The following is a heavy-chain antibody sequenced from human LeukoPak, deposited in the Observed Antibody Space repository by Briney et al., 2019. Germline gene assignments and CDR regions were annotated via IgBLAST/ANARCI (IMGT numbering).Heavy chain of an antibody. CDR1: GFTFSSYA. CDR3: AKNSPITYYFDF. Sequence: PGGSLRLSCAASGFTFSSYAMSWVRQAPGKGLEWVSGISGSDGRTYYADSVKGRFTIARDNSKNTVYLHMNTLSAEDTALYYCAKNSPITYYFDFWGQGTLVTVSS. D-gene: IGHD2-21*01. V-gene: IGHV3-23*01. J-gene: IGHJ4*02. CDR2: ISGSDGRT.